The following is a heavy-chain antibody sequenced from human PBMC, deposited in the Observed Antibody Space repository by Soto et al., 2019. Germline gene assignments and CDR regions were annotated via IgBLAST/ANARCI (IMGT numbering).Heavy chain of an antibody. J-gene: IGHJ6*02. Sequence: QLQLQESGPGLVKPSETLSPTCTVSGDSIRSSSYWGWIRQPPGKGLEWIGSIYSTGNTYYNPSLNSQVTISVDTSKNQFSLNVISVTAADTAVYYCRRSSRYSTDVWGQGTTVTVSS. D-gene: IGHD6-13*01. CDR2: IYSTGNT. CDR3: RRSSRYSTDV. CDR1: GDSIRSSSY. V-gene: IGHV4-39*01.